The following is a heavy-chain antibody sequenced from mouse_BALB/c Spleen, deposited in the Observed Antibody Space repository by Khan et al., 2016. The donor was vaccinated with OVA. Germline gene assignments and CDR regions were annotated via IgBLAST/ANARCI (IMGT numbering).Heavy chain of an antibody. Sequence: QVQLQQSGPGLVQPSQSLSITCTVSGFSLTTYGVHWVRQSPGKGLEWLGLIWSGGNTDYHAAFISRLSISTDNSKSQVFFKMNSLQADDTAIYDCARNSYRYDFTYWGQGTLVTVSA. CDR3: ARNSYRYDFTY. V-gene: IGHV2-4-1*01. D-gene: IGHD2-14*01. CDR1: GFSLTTYG. CDR2: IWSGGNT. J-gene: IGHJ3*01.